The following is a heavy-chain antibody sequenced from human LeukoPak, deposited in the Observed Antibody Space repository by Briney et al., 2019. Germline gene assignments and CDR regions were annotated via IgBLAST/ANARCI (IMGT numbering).Heavy chain of an antibody. CDR1: GGSISSYY. V-gene: IGHV4-4*07. D-gene: IGHD2-15*01. CDR2: IYNSGST. J-gene: IGHJ5*02. CDR3: ARDLSCSGGSCLPSYWFDP. Sequence: SETLSLTCTVSGGSISSYYWSWIRQPAGKGLEWIGRIYNSGSTTYNPSLKSRVTISVDTSKNQFSLKLSSVTAADTAVYYCARDLSCSGGSCLPSYWFDPWGQGTLVTVSS.